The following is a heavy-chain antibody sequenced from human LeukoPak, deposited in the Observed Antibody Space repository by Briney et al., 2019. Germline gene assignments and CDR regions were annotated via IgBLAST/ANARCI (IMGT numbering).Heavy chain of an antibody. Sequence: SETLSLTCTVSGGSISSSSYYWGWIRQPPGKGLEWIGSIYYSGSTYYNPSLKSRVTISVDTSKNQFSLKLSSVTAADTAVYYCARPSGGGSYYVGAFDIWGQGTMVTVSS. CDR3: ARPSGGGSYYVGAFDI. D-gene: IGHD1-26*01. CDR1: GGSISSSSYY. J-gene: IGHJ3*02. V-gene: IGHV4-39*01. CDR2: IYYSGST.